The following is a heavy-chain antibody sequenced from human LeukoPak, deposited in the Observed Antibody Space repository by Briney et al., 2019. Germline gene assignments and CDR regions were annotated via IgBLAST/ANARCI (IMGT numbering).Heavy chain of an antibody. V-gene: IGHV3-74*01. Sequence: GGSLRLSCAASAFSFTNYWMHWARQAPGKGLGWVSRINSNGSSANYADSVKGRFTISRDNAKKTLYLQMNSLRAEDTAVYYCATAREYGGYFDYWGQGTLVTVSS. CDR2: INSNGSSA. CDR3: ATAREYGGYFDY. CDR1: AFSFTNYW. D-gene: IGHD4/OR15-4a*01. J-gene: IGHJ4*02.